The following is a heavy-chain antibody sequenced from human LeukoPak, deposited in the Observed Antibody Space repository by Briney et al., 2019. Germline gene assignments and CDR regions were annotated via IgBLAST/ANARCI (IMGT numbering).Heavy chain of an antibody. CDR2: ISSSSSYI. V-gene: IGHV3-21*01. J-gene: IGHJ3*02. Sequence: GGSLRLSCAASGFTFSSYSMNWVRQAPGKGLEWVSSISSSSSYIYYADSVKGRFTISRDNAKNSLYLQMNSLRAEDTAVYYCARVRGSSSSDAFDIWGQGTMVTVSS. CDR1: GFTFSSYS. CDR3: ARVRGSSSSDAFDI. D-gene: IGHD3-10*01.